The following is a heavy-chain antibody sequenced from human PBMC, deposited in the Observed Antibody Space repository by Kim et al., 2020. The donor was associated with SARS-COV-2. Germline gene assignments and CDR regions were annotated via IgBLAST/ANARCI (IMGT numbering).Heavy chain of an antibody. D-gene: IGHD6-19*01. CDR1: GFTFGDYA. Sequence: GGSLRLSCTASGFTFGDYAMSWFRQAPGKGLEWVGFIRSKAYGGTTEYAASVKGRFIISRDDSKSIAYLQMNSLKTEDTAVYYCARQEQWLVRVYFRHWGQGTLGSVSS. V-gene: IGHV3-49*03. CDR2: IRSKAYGGTT. J-gene: IGHJ1*01. CDR3: ARQEQWLVRVYFRH.